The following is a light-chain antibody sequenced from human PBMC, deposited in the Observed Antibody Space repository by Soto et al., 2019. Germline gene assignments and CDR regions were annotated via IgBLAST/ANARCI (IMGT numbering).Light chain of an antibody. CDR3: QKFNTAPLA. CDR1: QDISVY. Sequence: DIQMTQSPSSLSASVGDRVTITCRASQDISVYLAWYQQKPGKVPKLLIYSASTLQSGVPSRFSGSGSGTDFSLTISRPQPEDVATYYCQKFNTAPLAFGQGTRLEIK. CDR2: SAS. J-gene: IGKJ5*01. V-gene: IGKV1-27*01.